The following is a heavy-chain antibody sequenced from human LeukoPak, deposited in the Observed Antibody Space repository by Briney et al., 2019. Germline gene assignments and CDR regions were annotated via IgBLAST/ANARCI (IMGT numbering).Heavy chain of an antibody. V-gene: IGHV3-73*01. CDR1: GFPFSGSA. D-gene: IGHD3-3*01. CDR3: TMGTDSWLVDY. J-gene: IGHJ4*02. Sequence: LRLSRAPSGFPFSGSAIQWLRPAAGRGVEWVGRVRSKAYSYATAYAASVKGRFTISRDDSKITPDLQLSSLQTEDTAVYYCTMGTDSWLVDYWGQGTLVTVSS. CDR2: VRSKAYSYAT.